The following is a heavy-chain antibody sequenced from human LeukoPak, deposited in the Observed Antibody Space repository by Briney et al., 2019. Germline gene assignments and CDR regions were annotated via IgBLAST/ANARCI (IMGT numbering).Heavy chain of an antibody. CDR3: AKWELPRGGYFDY. J-gene: IGHJ4*02. Sequence: GGSLRLSCAASGFTFSSYAMSWVRQAPGKGLEWVSAISGSGGSTYYADSVKGRFTISRDNSKNTLYLRMNSLRAEDTAVYYCAKWELPRGGYFDYWGQGTLVTVSS. CDR2: ISGSGGST. V-gene: IGHV3-23*01. CDR1: GFTFSSYA. D-gene: IGHD1-26*01.